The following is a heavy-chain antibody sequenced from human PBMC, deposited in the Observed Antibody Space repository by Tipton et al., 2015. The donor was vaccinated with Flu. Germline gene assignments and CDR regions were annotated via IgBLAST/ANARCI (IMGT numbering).Heavy chain of an antibody. CDR2: ISTYTSAT. D-gene: IGHD3-10*01. V-gene: IGHV1-18*01. J-gene: IGHJ6*02. CDR1: DYSFSEYA. CDR3: ARHFLVFGEGGMDV. Sequence: QVQLVQSGAEVKRPGASVKVSCKASDYSFSEYAISWVRQAPGQGLEWMGWISTYTSATNYAQRVQGRVTMTTDASTNTVYLELTTLTPGDTAVYYCARHFLVFGEGGMDVWGQGPPVTVSS.